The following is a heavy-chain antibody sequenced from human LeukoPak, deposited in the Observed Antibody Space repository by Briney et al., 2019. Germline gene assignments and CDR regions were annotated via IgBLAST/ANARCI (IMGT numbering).Heavy chain of an antibody. CDR1: GGSISSGDYY. CDR3: ARCTGVDNWFDP. Sequence: SETLSLTCTVSGGSISSGDYYWSWIRQPPGKGLEWIGYVYYSGSTYYNPSLKSRVTISVDTSKNQFSLELSSVTAADTAVYYCARCTGVDNWFDPWGQGTLVTVSS. CDR2: VYYSGST. V-gene: IGHV4-30-4*01. J-gene: IGHJ5*02. D-gene: IGHD3-10*02.